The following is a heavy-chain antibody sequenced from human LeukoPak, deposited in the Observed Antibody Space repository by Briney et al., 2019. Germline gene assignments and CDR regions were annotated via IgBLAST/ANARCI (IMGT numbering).Heavy chain of an antibody. CDR3: ARDSRTTVGAIRFADF. CDR2: INSGGNGV. Sequence: PGGSLRLSCAASGFIFSSYEMNWVRQAPGKGLEWVSYINSGGNGVHYADSVKGRFTISRDNAKNSLHLQVNSLRAEDTAVYYCARDSRTTVGAIRFADFWGQGTLVTVSS. V-gene: IGHV3-48*03. J-gene: IGHJ4*02. CDR1: GFIFSSYE. D-gene: IGHD1-26*01.